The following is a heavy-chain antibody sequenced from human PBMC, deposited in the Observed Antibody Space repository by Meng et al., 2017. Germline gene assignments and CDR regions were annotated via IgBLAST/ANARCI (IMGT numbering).Heavy chain of an antibody. J-gene: IGHJ3*02. Sequence: TLSLTCTVSGGSISSGGYYWSWIRQHPGKGLEWIGYIYYSGSTYYNPSLKSLVTISVDTSKNQFSLKLSSVTAADTAVYYCARGSPYYDFWSGPDAFDIWGQGTMVTVSS. CDR2: IYYSGST. CDR3: ARGSPYYDFWSGPDAFDI. V-gene: IGHV4-31*01. CDR1: GGSISSGGYY. D-gene: IGHD3-3*01.